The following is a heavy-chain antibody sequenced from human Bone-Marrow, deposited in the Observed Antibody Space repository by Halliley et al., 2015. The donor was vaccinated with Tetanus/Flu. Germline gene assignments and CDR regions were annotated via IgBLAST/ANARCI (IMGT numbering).Heavy chain of an antibody. D-gene: IGHD3-3*01. V-gene: IGHV4-38-2*01. CDR1: DYSISSGYP. Sequence: TLSLTCAVSDYSISSGYPWGWIRQPPGKGPEWIGNIYNTGITYYNPSLKSRVTISVDTSKNQFSLKLYSVTATDTAVYYCARAGGRFLEWLTYYFDYWGQGTLVTVSS. CDR3: ARAGGRFLEWLTYYFDY. J-gene: IGHJ4*02. CDR2: IYNTGIT.